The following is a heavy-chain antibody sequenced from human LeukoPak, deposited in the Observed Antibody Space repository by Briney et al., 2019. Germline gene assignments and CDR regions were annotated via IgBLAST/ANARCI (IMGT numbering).Heavy chain of an antibody. CDR3: ARDLGNAFDI. Sequence: PGGSLRLSCAASGFTFSSYEMNWVRQAPGKGLEWVSYISSSGSTIYYADSVKGRFTISRDNAKNSLYLQMNSLRAEDTAVYYCARDLGNAFDIWGQGTMVTVSS. V-gene: IGHV3-48*03. CDR1: GFTFSSYE. D-gene: IGHD2-15*01. CDR2: ISSSGSTI. J-gene: IGHJ3*02.